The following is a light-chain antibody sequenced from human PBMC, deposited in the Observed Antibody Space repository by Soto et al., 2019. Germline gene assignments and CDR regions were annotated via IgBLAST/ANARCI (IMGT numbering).Light chain of an antibody. J-gene: IGKJ1*01. CDR3: QHHNSYSQT. Sequence: DIQLTQSPPTLSAYVGDRVTITCQASQRIRYYLAWYQQMPGKAPKLLIYGASSLQSGVPTRFSGSGSGTEFTLTISSLLPDDFATYFCQHHNSYSQTFGQGTKVVIK. V-gene: IGKV1-5*01. CDR2: GAS. CDR1: QRIRYY.